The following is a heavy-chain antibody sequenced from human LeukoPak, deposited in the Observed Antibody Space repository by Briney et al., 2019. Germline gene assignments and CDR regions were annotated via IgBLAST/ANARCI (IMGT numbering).Heavy chain of an antibody. CDR3: ARESLRDGYNVFDY. CDR1: GGSFSGYY. CDR2: INHSGST. J-gene: IGHJ4*02. Sequence: SETLSLTCAVYGGSFSGYYWSWIRQPPGKGLEWIGEINHSGSTNYNPSLKGRVTISVDTSKNQFSLKLSSVTAADTAVYYCARESLRDGYNVFDYWGQGTLVTVSS. V-gene: IGHV4-34*01. D-gene: IGHD5-24*01.